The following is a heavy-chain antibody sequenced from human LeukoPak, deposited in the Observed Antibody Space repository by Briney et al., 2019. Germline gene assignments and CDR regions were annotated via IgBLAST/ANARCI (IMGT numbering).Heavy chain of an antibody. J-gene: IGHJ4*02. CDR1: GVTLSNYG. CDR3: AKRGVVIRVILVGFHKEAYYFDS. Sequence: GGSLRLSCAVSGVTLSNYGMTWVRQAPGKGLEWVAGISDTGGRTNYADSVKGRFTISRDNPKNTLYLQMNSLRAEDTGVYFCAKRGVVIRVILVGFHKEAYYFDSWGQGALVTVSS. D-gene: IGHD3-22*01. CDR2: ISDTGGRT. V-gene: IGHV3-23*01.